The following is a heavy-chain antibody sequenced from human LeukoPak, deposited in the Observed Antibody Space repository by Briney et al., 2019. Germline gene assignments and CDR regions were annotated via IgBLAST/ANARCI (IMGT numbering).Heavy chain of an antibody. CDR2: IDHSGST. J-gene: IGHJ4*02. D-gene: IGHD3-3*01. CDR3: ARVRFLEWLFLNYFDY. V-gene: IGHV4-34*01. CDR1: GGSFSGYY. Sequence: SETLSLTCAVYGGSFSGYYWSWIRQPPGKGLEWIREIDHSGSTNYNPSLKSRVTISVDTSKNQFSLKLSSVTAADTAVYYCARVRFLEWLFLNYFDYWGQGTLVTVSS.